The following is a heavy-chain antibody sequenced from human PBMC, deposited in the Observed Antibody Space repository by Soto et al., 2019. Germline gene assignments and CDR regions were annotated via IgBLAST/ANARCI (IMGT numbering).Heavy chain of an antibody. Sequence: GGSLRLSCAASGFTFTDYYMSRIRQAPGKGMEWVSYISSSSSYTNYADSVKGRLTISRDNAKNSLYLQMNSLRAEDTAVHHRARDSNILTGYLGAAFDIWGQGTMATVSS. CDR2: ISSSSSYT. CDR3: ARDSNILTGYLGAAFDI. V-gene: IGHV3-11*06. J-gene: IGHJ3*02. D-gene: IGHD3-9*01. CDR1: GFTFTDYY.